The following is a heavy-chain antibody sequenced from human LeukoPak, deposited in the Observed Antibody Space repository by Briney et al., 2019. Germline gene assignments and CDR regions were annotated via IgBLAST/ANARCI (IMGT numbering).Heavy chain of an antibody. D-gene: IGHD1-26*01. CDR3: ARDRSGSYHDFDY. CDR2: ISYDGSHK. V-gene: IGHV3-30*03. Sequence: GGSLRLSCAASGFTFSSYGMHWVRQAPGKGLEWVALISYDGSHKYYADSVKGRFTISRDSSKNTLYLQMNSLRAEDTAVYYCARDRSGSYHDFDYWGQGTLVTVSS. CDR1: GFTFSSYG. J-gene: IGHJ4*02.